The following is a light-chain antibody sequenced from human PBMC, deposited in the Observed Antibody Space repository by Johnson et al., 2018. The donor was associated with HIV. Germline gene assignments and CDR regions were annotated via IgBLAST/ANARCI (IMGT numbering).Light chain of an antibody. CDR2: DNN. J-gene: IGLJ1*01. V-gene: IGLV1-51*01. CDR3: GTWDSSLSSFYV. CDR1: NSNIGNNY. Sequence: QSVLTQPPSVSAAPGQKVTISCSGSNSNIGNNYVSWYQQLPGTAPKLLIYDNNKRPSGIPDRFSGSKSGTSATLAIPGLPTGDEADYFCGTWDSSLSSFYVFGTGTKLTVL.